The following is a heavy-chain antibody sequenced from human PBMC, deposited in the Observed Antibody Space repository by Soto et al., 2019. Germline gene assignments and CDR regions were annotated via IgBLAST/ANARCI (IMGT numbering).Heavy chain of an antibody. CDR3: ARDRLVVVAATFTQFDY. Sequence: PGGSLRLSCATSGFTFSDYYMSWIRQAPGKGLEWVSYISSSGSTIYYADSVKGRFTISRDNAKNSLYLQMNSLRAEDTAVYYCARDRLVVVAATFTQFDYWGQGTLVTVSS. D-gene: IGHD2-15*01. CDR2: ISSSGSTI. V-gene: IGHV3-11*01. J-gene: IGHJ4*02. CDR1: GFTFSDYY.